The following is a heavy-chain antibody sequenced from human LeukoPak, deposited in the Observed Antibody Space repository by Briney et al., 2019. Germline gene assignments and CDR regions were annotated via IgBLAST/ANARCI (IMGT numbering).Heavy chain of an antibody. J-gene: IGHJ4*02. CDR2: ITPNSGGT. Sequence: GASMKVSCKASGYTFTDYYIHWVRQAPGQGLEWMGRITPNSGGTIYAQTFQGRFTMTRDTSISTAYMELSRLRSDDTAVYYCARIKVTSDGALWGQGTLVTVSS. V-gene: IGHV1-2*02. D-gene: IGHD5-18*01. CDR3: ARIKVTSDGAL. CDR1: GYTFTDYY.